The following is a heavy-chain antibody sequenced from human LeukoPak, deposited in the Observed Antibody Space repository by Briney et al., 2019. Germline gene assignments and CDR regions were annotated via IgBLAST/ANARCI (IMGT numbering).Heavy chain of an antibody. V-gene: IGHV4-61*02. CDR2: IYTSGRI. J-gene: IGHJ5*02. Sequence: SETLSLTYTVSGGSISSDRDYWNWIRQPAGKGLEWIGRIYTSGRIDYNPSLRSRLTMSLDTSRNQFSLKLSSVTAADTAVYYCVESYYDSTGYSGWFDPWSQGTLVTVSS. D-gene: IGHD3-22*01. CDR1: GGSISSDRDY. CDR3: VESYYDSTGYSGWFDP.